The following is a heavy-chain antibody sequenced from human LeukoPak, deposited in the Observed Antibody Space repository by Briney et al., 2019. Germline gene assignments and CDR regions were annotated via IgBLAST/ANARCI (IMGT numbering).Heavy chain of an antibody. CDR1: GFTFNSYW. J-gene: IGHJ4*02. V-gene: IGHV3-74*01. D-gene: IGHD2-15*01. CDR3: ARSVAVVTATFGY. CDR2: INSDGSST. Sequence: GGSLRLSCAASGFTFNSYWMHWVRQAPGKGLVRVSRINSDGSSTSYADSVKGRFTISRDNAKNTLYLQMNSLRAEDTAVYYCARSVAVVTATFGYWGQGTLVTVSS.